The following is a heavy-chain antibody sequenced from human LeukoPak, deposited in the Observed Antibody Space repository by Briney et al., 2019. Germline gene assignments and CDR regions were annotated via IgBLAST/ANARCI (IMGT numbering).Heavy chain of an antibody. Sequence: NPSETLSLTCAVYGGSFSGYYWSWIRQPPGKGLEWIGEINHSGSTNYNPSLKSRVTISVDTSKNQFSLKLSSVTAADTAVYYCARESRHRVDYWGQGTLVTVSS. CDR2: INHSGST. V-gene: IGHV4-34*01. CDR1: GGSFSGYY. CDR3: ARESRHRVDY. J-gene: IGHJ4*02.